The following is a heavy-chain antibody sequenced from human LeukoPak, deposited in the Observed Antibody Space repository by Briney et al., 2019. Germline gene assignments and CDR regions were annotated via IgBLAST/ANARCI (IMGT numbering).Heavy chain of an antibody. Sequence: SETLSLTCAVSDDSFSSHYWTWIRQPPGKGLEWIGYIPYIGSTNYNPSLKSRVTISIDTSKNQFSLKLTSVTAADTAVYYCARDLVTVTKGFDIWGQGTMVSVSS. J-gene: IGHJ3*02. CDR1: DDSFSSHY. D-gene: IGHD4-17*01. CDR2: IPYIGST. CDR3: ARDLVTVTKGFDI. V-gene: IGHV4-59*11.